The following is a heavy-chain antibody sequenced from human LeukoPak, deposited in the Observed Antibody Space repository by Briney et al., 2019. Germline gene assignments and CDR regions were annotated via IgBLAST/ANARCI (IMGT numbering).Heavy chain of an antibody. J-gene: IGHJ2*01. V-gene: IGHV3-53*01. Sequence: GGSLRLSCAASGFTVSSTYMSWVRQAPGKGLEWVSTLYSGGSTHYADSVKGRFTISRDNSKNTLYLQMNNLRAEDTAVYYCARDGMTTVTPFDLWGRGTLVTVSS. CDR2: LYSGGST. CDR3: ARDGMTTVTPFDL. D-gene: IGHD4-11*01. CDR1: GFTVSSTY.